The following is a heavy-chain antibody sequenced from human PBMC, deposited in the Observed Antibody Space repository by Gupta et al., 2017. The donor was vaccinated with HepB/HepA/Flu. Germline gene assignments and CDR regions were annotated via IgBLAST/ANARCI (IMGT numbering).Heavy chain of an antibody. Sequence: QVHLGECGGGVVQPGNSLTLSGVASGFSSGNYCMHWVRQVPGKGLEWVTHINYGRDDKYYVVSVEGRFTISRNNSNTTLYLQMNSLGAEDTALSYCARDGDYSTRTNMDVWGQGTPATVSS. V-gene: IGHV3-33*01. CDR3: ARDGDYSTRTNMDV. CDR1: GFSSGNYC. D-gene: IGHD6-13*01. CDR2: INYGRDDK. J-gene: IGHJ6*02.